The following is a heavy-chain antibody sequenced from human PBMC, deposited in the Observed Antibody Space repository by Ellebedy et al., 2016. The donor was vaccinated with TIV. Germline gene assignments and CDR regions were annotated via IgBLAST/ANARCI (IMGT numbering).Heavy chain of an antibody. CDR3: ARDRDRKGNFDY. D-gene: IGHD3-22*01. CDR2: INPSSGST. J-gene: IGHJ4*02. Sequence: AASVKVSCKASGYTFTTHYMHWVRQAPGQGLEWMGLINPSSGSTRYAQKFQGRVSMTRDTSTSSVYMEMGSLRSQDTAVYYCARDRDRKGNFDYWGQGTLVNVSS. V-gene: IGHV1-46*01. CDR1: GYTFTTHY.